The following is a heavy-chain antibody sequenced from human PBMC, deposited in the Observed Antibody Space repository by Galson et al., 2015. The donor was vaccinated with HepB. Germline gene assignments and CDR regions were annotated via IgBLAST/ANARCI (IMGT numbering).Heavy chain of an antibody. J-gene: IGHJ5*02. CDR2: ISSSSSYI. CDR1: GFTFSSYS. Sequence: SLRLSCAASGFTFSSYSMNWVRQAPGKGLEWVSSISSSSSYIYYADSVKGRFSISRDNAKNSLYLQMNSLRAEDTAVYYCARGILAAAEGNWFDPWGQGTPVTVSS. CDR3: ARGILAAAEGNWFDP. D-gene: IGHD6-13*01. V-gene: IGHV3-21*01.